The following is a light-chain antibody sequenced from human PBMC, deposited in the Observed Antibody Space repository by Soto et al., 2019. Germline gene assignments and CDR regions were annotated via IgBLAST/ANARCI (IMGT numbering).Light chain of an antibody. CDR2: EGS. CDR1: SSDFGSYNL. Sequence: QSVLTQPASVPGSPGQSITISCTGTSSDFGSYNLVSWYQQHPGKAPKLMICEGSKRPSGVSNRFSGSKSGNTASLTISGLQAEDEADYYCCSYAGSSTFYVFGTGTKVTVL. V-gene: IGLV2-23*01. J-gene: IGLJ1*01. CDR3: CSYAGSSTFYV.